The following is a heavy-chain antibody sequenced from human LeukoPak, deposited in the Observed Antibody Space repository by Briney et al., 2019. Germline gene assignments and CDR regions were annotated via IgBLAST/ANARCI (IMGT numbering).Heavy chain of an antibody. V-gene: IGHV1-8*01. CDR1: GYTFTSYD. D-gene: IGHD5-12*01. J-gene: IGHJ4*02. CDR3: ARAFSGYDYFY. Sequence: ASVKVSCKASGYTFTSYDINLVRQATGQGLEWMGWMNPNSGNTGYAHKYQGRVTMTRNTSISTAYMELSSLRSEDTAVYYCARAFSGYDYFYWGQGTLVTVSS. CDR2: MNPNSGNT.